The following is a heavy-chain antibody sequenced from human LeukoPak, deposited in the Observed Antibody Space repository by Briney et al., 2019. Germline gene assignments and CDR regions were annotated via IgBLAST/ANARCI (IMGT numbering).Heavy chain of an antibody. Sequence: GGSLRLSCAASGFTFSSYSMNWVRQAPGKGLEWVSSICSSSSYIYYADSVKGRFTISRDNAKNSLYLQMNSLRAEDTAVYYCARVWVATASYYYYYGMDVWGQGTTVTVSS. J-gene: IGHJ6*02. CDR2: ICSSSSYI. CDR1: GFTFSSYS. V-gene: IGHV3-21*01. D-gene: IGHD5-12*01. CDR3: ARVWVATASYYYYYGMDV.